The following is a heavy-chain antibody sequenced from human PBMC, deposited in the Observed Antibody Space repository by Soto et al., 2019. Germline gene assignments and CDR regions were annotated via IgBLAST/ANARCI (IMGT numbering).Heavy chain of an antibody. V-gene: IGHV3-30-3*01. CDR3: ARGKAHFDY. J-gene: IGHJ4*02. Sequence: QVQLVESGGGVVQPGRSLRLSCAASGFTFSSYAMHWVRQAPGKGLEWVAVISYDGSNKYYADSVKGRFTISRDNSKNTLYLQMNSLRAEDTAVYYCARGKAHFDYLGQGTLVTVSS. CDR2: ISYDGSNK. CDR1: GFTFSSYA.